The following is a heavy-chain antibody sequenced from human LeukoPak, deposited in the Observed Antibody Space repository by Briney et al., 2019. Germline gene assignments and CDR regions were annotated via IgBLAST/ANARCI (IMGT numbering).Heavy chain of an antibody. D-gene: IGHD3-10*01. Sequence: ASVKVSCKASGYTFTSYYMHWVRQAPGQGLEWMGIINPSGGSTSYAQKFQGRVTITADESTSTAYMELSSLRSEDTAVYYCARAGGSGSYYPDYWGQGTLVTVSS. CDR3: ARAGGSGSYYPDY. CDR2: INPSGGST. CDR1: GYTFTSYY. V-gene: IGHV1-46*01. J-gene: IGHJ4*02.